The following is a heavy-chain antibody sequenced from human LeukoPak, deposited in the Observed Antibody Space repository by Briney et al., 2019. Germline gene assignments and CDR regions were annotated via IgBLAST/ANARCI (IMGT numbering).Heavy chain of an antibody. Sequence: PGGSLRLSCAASGFSFSNYWMSWVRQAPGKGLDWVANIKQDGSEKYYVDSVKGRFTIPRDNAKNSLYLQMNSLRAEDTALYYCARAGTYETTWYHWGQGTLVTVSS. CDR2: IKQDGSEK. J-gene: IGHJ5*02. D-gene: IGHD1-7*01. CDR1: GFSFSNYW. CDR3: ARAGTYETTWYH. V-gene: IGHV3-7*01.